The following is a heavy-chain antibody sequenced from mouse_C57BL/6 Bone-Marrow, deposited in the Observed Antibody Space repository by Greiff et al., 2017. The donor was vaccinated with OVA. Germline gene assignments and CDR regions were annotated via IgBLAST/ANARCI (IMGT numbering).Heavy chain of an antibody. J-gene: IGHJ3*01. CDR1: GYTFTSYG. CDR2: IYPRSGNT. CDR3: ARELRSFAY. D-gene: IGHD1-1*01. Sequence: QVHVKQSGAELARPGASVKLSCKASGYTFTSYGISWVKQRTGQGLEWIGEIYPRSGNTYYNEKFKGKATLTADKSSSTAYMELRSLTSEDSAVYFCARELRSFAYWGQGTLVTVSA. V-gene: IGHV1-81*01.